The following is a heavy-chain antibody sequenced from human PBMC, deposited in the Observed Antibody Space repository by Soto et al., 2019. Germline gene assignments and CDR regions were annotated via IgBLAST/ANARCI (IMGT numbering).Heavy chain of an antibody. CDR3: AKVPYYYGSGSYYIDY. D-gene: IGHD3-10*01. J-gene: IGHJ4*02. CDR1: GFTFSSYA. CDR2: ISGSGGST. V-gene: IGHV3-23*01. Sequence: EVQLLESGGGLVQPGGSLRLSCAASGFTFSSYAMSWGRQAPGKGLEWVSAISGSGGSTYYADSVKGRFTISRDNSKNTLYLQMNSLRAEDTAVYYCAKVPYYYGSGSYYIDYWGQGTLVTVSS.